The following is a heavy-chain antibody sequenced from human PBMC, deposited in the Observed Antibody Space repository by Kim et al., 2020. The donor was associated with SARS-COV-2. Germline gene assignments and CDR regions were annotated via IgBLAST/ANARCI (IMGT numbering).Heavy chain of an antibody. CDR2: ISYDGSNK. CDR3: AKPMVRGVIITRIDY. Sequence: GGSLRLSCAASGFTFSSYGMHWVRQAPGKGLEWVAVISYDGSNKYYADSVKGRFTISRDNSKNTLYLQMNSLRAEDTAVYYCAKPMVRGVIITRIDYWGQGTLVTVSS. V-gene: IGHV3-30*18. CDR1: GFTFSSYG. J-gene: IGHJ4*02. D-gene: IGHD3-10*01.